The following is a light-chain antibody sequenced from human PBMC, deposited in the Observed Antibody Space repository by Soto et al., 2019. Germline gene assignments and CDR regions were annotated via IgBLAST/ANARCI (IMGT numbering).Light chain of an antibody. CDR3: GTWDSSLSVDV. Sequence: QSVLTQPPSVSAAPGQKVTISCSGSNFNIGDSYVSWYQQLPRKAPKLLIYDNNKRPSGIPDRFSGSRSGTSATLGITGLQTGDEADYYCGTWDSSLSVDVFGSGTKLTVL. V-gene: IGLV1-51*01. CDR2: DNN. CDR1: NFNIGDSY. J-gene: IGLJ1*01.